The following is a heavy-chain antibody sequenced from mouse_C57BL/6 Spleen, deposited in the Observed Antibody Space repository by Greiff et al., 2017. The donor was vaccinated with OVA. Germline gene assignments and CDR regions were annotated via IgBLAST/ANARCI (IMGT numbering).Heavy chain of an antibody. CDR2: ISSGGSYT. CDR3: ARGDYYGSSPHYAMDY. V-gene: IGHV5-6*01. J-gene: IGHJ4*01. D-gene: IGHD1-1*01. Sequence: EVQLQESGGDLVKPGGSLKLSCAASGFTFSSYGMSWVRQTPDKRLEWVATISSGGSYTYYPDSVKGRFTISRDNAKNTLYLQMSSLKSEDTAMYYCARGDYYGSSPHYAMDYWGQGTSVTVSS. CDR1: GFTFSSYG.